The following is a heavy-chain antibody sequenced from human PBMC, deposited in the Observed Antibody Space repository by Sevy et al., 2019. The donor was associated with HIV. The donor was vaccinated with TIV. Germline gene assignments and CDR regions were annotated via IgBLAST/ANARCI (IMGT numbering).Heavy chain of an antibody. D-gene: IGHD3-22*01. Sequence: GGSLRLSCAASGFTFSNAWMGWVRQAPGKGLEWVGRIKSKTDGGTTDYAAPVKGRFTISRDDSKNTLYLQMNSLKTEDTAVYYCTTDDYYDSSGYYAILYYFDYWGQGTLVTVSS. J-gene: IGHJ4*02. CDR2: IKSKTDGGTT. CDR1: GFTFSNAW. CDR3: TTDDYYDSSGYYAILYYFDY. V-gene: IGHV3-15*01.